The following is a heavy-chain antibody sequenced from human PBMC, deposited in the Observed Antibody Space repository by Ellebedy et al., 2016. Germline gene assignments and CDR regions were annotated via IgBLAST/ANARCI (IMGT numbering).Heavy chain of an antibody. V-gene: IGHV3-21*01. CDR3: ARARSTMIVTSYGMDV. CDR1: GFTFSSYS. D-gene: IGHD3-22*01. CDR2: ISSSSSYI. Sequence: GGSLRLSCAASGFTFSSYSMNWVRQAPGKGLEWVSSISSSSSYIYYADSVKGRFTISRDNAKNSLYLQMNSLRAEDTAVYYCARARSTMIVTSYGMDVWGQGTTVTVSS. J-gene: IGHJ6*02.